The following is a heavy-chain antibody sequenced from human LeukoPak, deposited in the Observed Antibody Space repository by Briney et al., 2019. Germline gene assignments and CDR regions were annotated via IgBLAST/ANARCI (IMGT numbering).Heavy chain of an antibody. J-gene: IGHJ3*02. CDR2: ISAYNGNT. Sequence: VASVKVSCKASGYTFTSYGISWVRQAPGQGLEWMGWISAYNGNTNYAQKLQGRVTMTTDTSTSTAYMELRSLRSDDTAVYYCAREGGPDYYDSSGYSSAFDIWGQGTMVTVSS. CDR1: GYTFTSYG. D-gene: IGHD3-22*01. CDR3: AREGGPDYYDSSGYSSAFDI. V-gene: IGHV1-18*01.